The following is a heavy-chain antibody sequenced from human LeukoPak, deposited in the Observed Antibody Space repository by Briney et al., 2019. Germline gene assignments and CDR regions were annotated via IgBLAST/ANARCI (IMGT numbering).Heavy chain of an antibody. CDR1: GYTFTSYG. D-gene: IGHD1-1*01. Sequence: ASVKVSCKASGYTFTSYGISWVRQAPGQGLEWMGWISAYNGNTNYAQKLQGRVTMTTDTSTSTAYMELRSLRPDDTAVYYCVTFSEDRNDGDYWGQGTLVTVSS. CDR3: VTFSEDRNDGDY. CDR2: ISAYNGNT. V-gene: IGHV1-18*01. J-gene: IGHJ4*02.